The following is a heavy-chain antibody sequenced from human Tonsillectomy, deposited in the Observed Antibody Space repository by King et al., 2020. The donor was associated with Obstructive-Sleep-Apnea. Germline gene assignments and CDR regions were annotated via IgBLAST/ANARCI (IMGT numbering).Heavy chain of an antibody. Sequence: VQLVESGGGVVQPGRSLRLSCAASGFTFSNYAIHWVRQAPGKGLEWVAVISYDGSNKYYADSVKGRFTISRDNSKNTLYLQMNSLRAEDTAVYYCARPIAVTGTAIDYWGQGPLVTVSS. CDR2: ISYDGSNK. CDR1: GFTFSNYA. V-gene: IGHV3-30-3*01. D-gene: IGHD6-19*01. J-gene: IGHJ4*02. CDR3: ARPIAVTGTAIDY.